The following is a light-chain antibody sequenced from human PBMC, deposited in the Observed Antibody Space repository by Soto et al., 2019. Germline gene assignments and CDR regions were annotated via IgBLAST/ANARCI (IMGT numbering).Light chain of an antibody. CDR1: QSINTW. V-gene: IGKV1-5*01. Sequence: DIQMTQSPSTVSASVGDRITITCRASQSINTWLAWYRQRPGEAPQLLIYDGSTLAMGVPSRFSGSGSGTDLTLSTSRLQPEEFSTFSCQQYQTYSRKFGQGTKVEVK. J-gene: IGKJ1*01. CDR2: DGS. CDR3: QQYQTYSRK.